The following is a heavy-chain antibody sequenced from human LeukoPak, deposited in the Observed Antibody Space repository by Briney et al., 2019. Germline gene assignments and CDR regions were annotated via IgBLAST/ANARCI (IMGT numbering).Heavy chain of an antibody. CDR3: AREKLVGAFDI. CDR2: INTNTGNP. V-gene: IGHV7-4-1*02. CDR1: GYSFTSFG. Sequence: ASVKVSCKASGYSFTSFGISWVRQAPGQGLEWLGWINTNTGNPTYAQGFTGRFVFSLDTSVSTAYLQISSLKAEDTAVYYCAREKLVGAFDIWGQGTMVTVSS. J-gene: IGHJ3*02. D-gene: IGHD2-8*02.